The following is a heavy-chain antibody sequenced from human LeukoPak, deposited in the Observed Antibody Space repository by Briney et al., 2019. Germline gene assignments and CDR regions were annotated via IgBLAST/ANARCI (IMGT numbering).Heavy chain of an antibody. CDR3: ARDSRGYSHGTLYYYYYGMDV. J-gene: IGHJ6*02. CDR1: GDSVSSNSAA. D-gene: IGHD5-18*01. Sequence: SQTLSLTCAISGDSVSSNSAAWNWIRQSPSRGLEWLGRTYYRSKWYNDYAVSVKSRITINPDTSKNQFSLQLNSVTPEDTAVYYCARDSRGYSHGTLYYYYYGMDVWGQGTTVTVSS. V-gene: IGHV6-1*01. CDR2: TYYRSKWYN.